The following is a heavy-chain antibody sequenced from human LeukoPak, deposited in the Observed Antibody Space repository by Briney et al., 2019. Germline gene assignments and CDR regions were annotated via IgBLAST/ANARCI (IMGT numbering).Heavy chain of an antibody. D-gene: IGHD3-22*01. CDR3: ARDPPPDYYYDSSGYFDY. Sequence: ASVKVSCKASGGTFSSYAISWVRQAPGQGLEWMGWISAYNGNTNYAQKLQGRVTMTTDTSTSTAYMELRSLRSDDTAVYYCARDPPPDYYYDSSGYFDYWGQGTLVTVSS. CDR2: ISAYNGNT. CDR1: GGTFSSYA. V-gene: IGHV1-18*01. J-gene: IGHJ4*02.